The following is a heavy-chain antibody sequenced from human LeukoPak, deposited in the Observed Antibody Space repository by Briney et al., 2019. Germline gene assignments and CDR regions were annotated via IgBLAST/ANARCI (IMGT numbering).Heavy chain of an antibody. Sequence: PSQTLSLTCTVSGGSISSGSYYWSWIRQPPGKGLEWIGYIYHSGSTYYNPSLKSRVTISVDRSKNQFSLKLSSVTAADTAVYYCARADGSDKSRWFDPWGQGTLVTVSS. CDR1: GGSISSGSYY. V-gene: IGHV4-30-2*01. CDR2: IYHSGST. CDR3: ARADGSDKSRWFDP. D-gene: IGHD2-15*01. J-gene: IGHJ5*02.